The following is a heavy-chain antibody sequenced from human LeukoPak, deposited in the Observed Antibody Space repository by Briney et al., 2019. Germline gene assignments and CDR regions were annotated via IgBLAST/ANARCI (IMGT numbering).Heavy chain of an antibody. CDR3: ARVSSKTIFGVVIKLPFDY. CDR1: GFTFSSYA. V-gene: IGHV3-30-3*01. D-gene: IGHD3-3*01. Sequence: GGSLRLSCAASGFTFSSYAMHWVRQAPGKGLEWVAVISYDGSNKYYADSVKGRFTISRDNSKNTLYLQMNSLRAEDTAVYYCARVSSKTIFGVVIKLPFDYWGQGTLVTVSS. J-gene: IGHJ4*02. CDR2: ISYDGSNK.